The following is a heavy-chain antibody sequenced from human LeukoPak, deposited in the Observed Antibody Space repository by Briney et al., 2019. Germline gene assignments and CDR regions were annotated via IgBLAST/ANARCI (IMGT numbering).Heavy chain of an antibody. CDR1: GGSISSRSYS. J-gene: IGHJ5*02. CDR2: IDYSGTT. V-gene: IGHV4-39*07. CDR3: ARDDLRSDWFDP. Sequence: SETLSLTCSVSGGSISSRSYSWGWIRQPPGKGLEWIGNIDYSGTTYYPPSLKSRITISVDTSKNQFSLRLSSVTAADTAVYYCARDDLRSDWFDPWGEGTLVIVSS.